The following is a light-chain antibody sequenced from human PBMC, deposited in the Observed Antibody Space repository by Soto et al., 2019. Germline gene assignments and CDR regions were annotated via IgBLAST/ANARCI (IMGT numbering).Light chain of an antibody. Sequence: IVMTQSPATLSVSPGDRATLSCRASQSVSSNLVWYQHKPGQAPRLLIYGVSSRAAGIPDRFSGSGSGTDFTLTINRLEPEDFAVYYCQQYHNTPITFGQGTRLEIK. CDR1: QSVSSN. J-gene: IGKJ5*01. CDR3: QQYHNTPIT. V-gene: IGKV3D-15*01. CDR2: GVS.